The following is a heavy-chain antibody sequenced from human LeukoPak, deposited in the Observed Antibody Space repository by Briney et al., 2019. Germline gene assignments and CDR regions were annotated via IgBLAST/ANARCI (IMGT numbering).Heavy chain of an antibody. V-gene: IGHV4-39*01. CDR3: ARHYIVVVPAATPTYFDY. Sequence: TSETLSLTCTVSGGSISTTGYYWAWIRQPPGKGLQWIASIYYSGSTYYNSSLKSRVTISVDTSKNQFSLKLSSMTAADTAVYYCARHYIVVVPAATPTYFDYWGQGTLVTVSS. J-gene: IGHJ4*02. CDR2: IYYSGST. CDR1: GGSISTTGYY. D-gene: IGHD2-2*01.